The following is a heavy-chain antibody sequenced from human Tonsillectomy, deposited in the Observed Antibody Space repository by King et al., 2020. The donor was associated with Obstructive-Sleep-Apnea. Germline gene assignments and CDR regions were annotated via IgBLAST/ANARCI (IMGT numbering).Heavy chain of an antibody. Sequence: VQLVESGGGVVQPGRSLRLSCAASGFTFNNSALHWVRQAPGKGLEWLAVISYDGINKYYADSVKGRFIISRDNSKNTLYLQMNSLRAEDTAVYDCAGGGYSYGDGQYYFDYWGQGTLVTVSS. J-gene: IGHJ4*02. CDR1: GFTFNNSA. V-gene: IGHV3-30-3*01. CDR3: AGGGYSYGDGQYYFDY. D-gene: IGHD5-18*01. CDR2: ISYDGINK.